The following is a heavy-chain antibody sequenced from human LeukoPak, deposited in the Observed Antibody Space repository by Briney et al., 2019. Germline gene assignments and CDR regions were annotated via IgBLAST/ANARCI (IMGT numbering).Heavy chain of an antibody. CDR1: GFTFSSSP. V-gene: IGHV3-23*01. CDR2: TSESGGHT. D-gene: IGHD2-2*02. Sequence: PGGSLRLSCAASGFTFSSSPMSWVRQAPGTGLEWVSSTSESGGHTYYADSVKGRFTISRDNSKNTLYLQMNSLRAEDTAVYYCAKDLPQYTLFYGMDVWGQGTTVTVSS. J-gene: IGHJ6*02. CDR3: AKDLPQYTLFYGMDV.